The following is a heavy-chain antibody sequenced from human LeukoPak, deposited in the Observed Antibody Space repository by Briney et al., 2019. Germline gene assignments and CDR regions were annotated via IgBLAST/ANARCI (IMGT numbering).Heavy chain of an antibody. CDR1: GGSISSSSYY. D-gene: IGHD3-22*01. CDR3: ACPNYYDRSGYYLYWYFDL. Sequence: PSETLSLTCTVSGGSISSSSYYRGWIRQPPGKGLEWIGSIYYSGSTYYNPSLKSRVTISVDTSKNQFSLKLSSETAADTAVYYCACPNYYDRSGYYLYWYFDLWGRGTLVTVSS. J-gene: IGHJ2*01. V-gene: IGHV4-39*01. CDR2: IYYSGST.